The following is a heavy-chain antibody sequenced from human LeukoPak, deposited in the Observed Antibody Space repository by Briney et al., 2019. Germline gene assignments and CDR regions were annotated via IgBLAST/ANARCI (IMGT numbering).Heavy chain of an antibody. V-gene: IGHV3-7*01. CDR1: GFTFSSYW. CDR3: ARAAELWWLGDDY. CDR2: IKQDGSEK. Sequence: GGSLRLSCAASGFTFSSYWMSWVRQAPGKGLEWVANIKQDGSEKYYVDSVKGRFTISRDNAKNSLYLQMNSLRAEDTAVYYCARAAELWWLGDDYWGQGTLVTVSS. D-gene: IGHD2-21*01. J-gene: IGHJ4*02.